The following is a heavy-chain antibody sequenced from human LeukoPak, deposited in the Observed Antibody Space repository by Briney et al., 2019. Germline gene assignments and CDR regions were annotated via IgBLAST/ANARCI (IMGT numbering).Heavy chain of an antibody. Sequence: GASVKVSCKASGYTFTGYYMHWVRQAPGQGLEWMGWINPNSGGTNYAQKFQGRVTMTRDTSISTAYMELSRLRSGDTAVYYCARAAGTAARGYYYYMDVWGKGTTVTVSS. V-gene: IGHV1-2*02. CDR1: GYTFTGYY. CDR3: ARAAGTAARGYYYYMDV. J-gene: IGHJ6*03. D-gene: IGHD6-19*01. CDR2: INPNSGGT.